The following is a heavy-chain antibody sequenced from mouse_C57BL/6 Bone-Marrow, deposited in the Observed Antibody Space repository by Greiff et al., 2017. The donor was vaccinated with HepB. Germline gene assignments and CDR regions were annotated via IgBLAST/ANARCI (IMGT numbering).Heavy chain of an antibody. J-gene: IGHJ3*01. CDR1: GYTFTSYG. CDR2: IYPRSGNT. D-gene: IGHD1-1*01. V-gene: IGHV1-81*01. CDR3: ANYYGSSPSWFAY. Sequence: QVQLKQSGAELARPGASVKLSCKASGYTFTSYGISWVKQRTGQGLEWIGEIYPRSGNTYYNEKFKGKATLTADKSSSTAYMELRSLTSEDSAVYCCANYYGSSPSWFAYWGQGTLVTVSA.